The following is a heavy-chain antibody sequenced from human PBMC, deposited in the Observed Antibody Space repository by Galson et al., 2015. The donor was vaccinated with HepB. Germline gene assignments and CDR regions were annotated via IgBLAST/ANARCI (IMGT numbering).Heavy chain of an antibody. CDR2: ISYDGSNK. CDR1: GFTFSSYA. D-gene: IGHD3-16*01. CDR3: ARDGYAAGPYFDY. J-gene: IGHJ4*02. V-gene: IGHV3-30*04. Sequence: SLRLSCAASGFTFSSYAMHWVRQAPGKGLEWVAVISYDGSNKYYADSVKGRFTISRDNSKNTLYLQMNSLRAEETAVYYCARDGYAAGPYFDYWGQGTLVTVSS.